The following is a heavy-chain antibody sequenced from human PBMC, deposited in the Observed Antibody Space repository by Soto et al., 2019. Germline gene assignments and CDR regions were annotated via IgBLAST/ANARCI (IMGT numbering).Heavy chain of an antibody. V-gene: IGHV4-31*03. J-gene: IGHJ4*02. Sequence: SETLSLTCSVSGGSISRGAYFWTWIRQFPGKGLGWIAYISYTGATYYNPSLKSRVTILADTSENQFSLKLNSVTSADTAVYYGARESGDNWDYEAYWGQGTPVTVSS. CDR2: ISYTGAT. D-gene: IGHD1-7*01. CDR3: ARESGDNWDYEAY. CDR1: GGSISRGAYF.